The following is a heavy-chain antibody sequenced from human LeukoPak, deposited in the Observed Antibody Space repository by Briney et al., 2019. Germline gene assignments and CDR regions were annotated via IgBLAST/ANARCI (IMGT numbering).Heavy chain of an antibody. CDR2: IKEDGGEK. D-gene: IGHD2/OR15-2a*01. CDR1: GFTIRNHW. CDR3: ARDPFFSVP. V-gene: IGHV3-7*01. J-gene: IGHJ5*02. Sequence: GGSLRLSCEVSGFTIRNHWMSWVRQAPGKGLEWVANIKEDGGEKYYVDSVKGRFTISRDNGRNSLYLQMNSLRVDDTALYYCARDPFFSVPWGQGTLVTVSS.